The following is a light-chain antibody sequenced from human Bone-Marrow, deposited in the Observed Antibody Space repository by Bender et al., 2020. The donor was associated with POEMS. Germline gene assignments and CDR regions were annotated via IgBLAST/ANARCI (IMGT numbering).Light chain of an antibody. Sequence: QSVLTQPPSASGTPGQRVTISCSGSSSNIGRDYVYWYQQLPGTAPKLLIYRNNQRPSGVPDRFSGSKSGNTASLTISGLQAEDEADYYCQSYDSSLGVVFGGGTMLTVL. V-gene: IGLV1-47*01. CDR3: QSYDSSLGVV. J-gene: IGLJ2*01. CDR1: SSNIGRDY. CDR2: RNN.